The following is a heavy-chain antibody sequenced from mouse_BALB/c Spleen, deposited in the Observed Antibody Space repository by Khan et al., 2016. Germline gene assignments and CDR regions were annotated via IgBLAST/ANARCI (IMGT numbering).Heavy chain of an antibody. V-gene: IGHV1-9*01. CDR1: AYTFSIYW. J-gene: IGHJ4*01. Sequence: VQLQESGAELMKPGASVKISCKATAYTFSIYWIEWVKQRPGHGLEWIGDILPGNANSNYNENLKGKATLTADTSSNTAYMQLSSLTSEDSAVYYCARAWYSMDYGGQGTSVTVSS. CDR2: ILPGNANS. CDR3: ARAWYSMDY.